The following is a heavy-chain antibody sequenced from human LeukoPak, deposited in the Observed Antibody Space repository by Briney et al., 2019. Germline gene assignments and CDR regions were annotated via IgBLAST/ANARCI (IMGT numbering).Heavy chain of an antibody. Sequence: AGGSLRLSCAASGFTFSSFWMSWVRQAPGKGLEWVANIKQDGSDKYYVDSVKGRFTISRDNVKNSLSLEMNSLRAEDTAVYYCARSGVVAPAAPVRFDPWGQGTLVTVSS. V-gene: IGHV3-7*01. CDR1: GFTFSSFW. D-gene: IGHD2-2*01. J-gene: IGHJ5*02. CDR2: IKQDGSDK. CDR3: ARSGVVAPAAPVRFDP.